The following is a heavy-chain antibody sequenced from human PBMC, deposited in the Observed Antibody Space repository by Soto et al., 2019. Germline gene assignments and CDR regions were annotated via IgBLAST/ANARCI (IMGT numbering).Heavy chain of an antibody. CDR1: GDSVTSGNYY. CDR3: PITPLDTYMFYWYDP. D-gene: IGHD3-10*02. J-gene: IGHJ5*01. Sequence: PSETLSLTCTVSGDSVTSGNYYWSWIRQPPGKGLEWIGHIYYSGSTNYSPSLKSRVPISLETPKNPFSLKVAPVTDADPAVYYRPITPLDTYMFYWYDPWGQGTGVTVSS. V-gene: IGHV4-61*01. CDR2: IYYSGST.